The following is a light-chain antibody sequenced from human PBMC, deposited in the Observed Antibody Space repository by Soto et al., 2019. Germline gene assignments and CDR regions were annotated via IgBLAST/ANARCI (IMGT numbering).Light chain of an antibody. CDR1: QSISNW. CDR2: DAS. Sequence: DIQMTQSPSTLSASVGDRVTITCRASQSISNWLAWYQQKPGKAPKLLIYDASSLESGVPSRFSGSGSGTESTLTISSLQPDDFATYYCQRYNSYSYTFGQGTKLEIK. CDR3: QRYNSYSYT. J-gene: IGKJ2*01. V-gene: IGKV1-5*01.